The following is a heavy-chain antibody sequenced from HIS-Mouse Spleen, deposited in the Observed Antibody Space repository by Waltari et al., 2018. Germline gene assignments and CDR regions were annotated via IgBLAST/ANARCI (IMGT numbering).Heavy chain of an antibody. CDR3: AREIPYSSSWYDWYFDL. J-gene: IGHJ2*01. Sequence: QLQLQESVPGLVTPSETLSLTCTVPGGSISSSSYYWGWIRQPPGKGLEWIGSIYYSGSTYYNPSLKSRVTISVDTSKNQFSLKLSSVTAADTAVYYCAREIPYSSSWYDWYFDLWGRGTLVTVSS. CDR2: IYYSGST. V-gene: IGHV4-39*07. CDR1: GGSISSSSYY. D-gene: IGHD6-13*01.